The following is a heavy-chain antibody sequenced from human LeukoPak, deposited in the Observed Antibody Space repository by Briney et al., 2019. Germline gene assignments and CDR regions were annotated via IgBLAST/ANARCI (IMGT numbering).Heavy chain of an antibody. CDR2: VSYTGST. Sequence: PSETLSLTCTVSGGSISSYYWSWIRQPPGKGLEWIGYVSYTGSTNYNPSLKSRVTISVDTSKNQFSLKLSSVTAADTAVYYCARVPIRGAIRGAFDIWGQGTMVTVSS. CDR3: ARVPIRGAIRGAFDI. D-gene: IGHD3-10*01. J-gene: IGHJ3*02. CDR1: GGSISSYY. V-gene: IGHV4-59*01.